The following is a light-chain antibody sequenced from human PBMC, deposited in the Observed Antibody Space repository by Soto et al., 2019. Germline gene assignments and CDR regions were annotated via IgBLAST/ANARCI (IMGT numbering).Light chain of an antibody. Sequence: EFVLTQSPCARSLSPWGRGTRSCRASQSVSSSLALYQQKPGHAPRLLIYAASNRATGTPARFSGSGYGTDFTLTIRSIEPEDFAVYHRQQRSTITCGKGTQREIK. CDR3: QQRSTIT. CDR1: QSVSSS. V-gene: IGKV3-11*01. J-gene: IGKJ5*01. CDR2: AAS.